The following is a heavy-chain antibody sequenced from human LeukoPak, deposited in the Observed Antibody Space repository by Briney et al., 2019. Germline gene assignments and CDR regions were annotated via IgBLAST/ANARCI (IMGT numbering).Heavy chain of an antibody. CDR1: GFTFSGYT. V-gene: IGHV3-21*01. CDR3: ARFSGSPASDAFDI. CDR2: ISSSSSYI. Sequence: GGSLRLSCAASGFTFSGYTMSWVRQAPGKGLEWVSAISSSSSYIYYADSVRGRFTISRDNAKNSLYLKMRSLTVEDTAVYYCARFSGSPASDAFDIWGEGTMVADSS. D-gene: IGHD1-26*01. J-gene: IGHJ3*02.